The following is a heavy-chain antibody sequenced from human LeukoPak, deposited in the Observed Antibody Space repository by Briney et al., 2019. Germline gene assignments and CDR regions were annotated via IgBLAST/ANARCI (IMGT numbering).Heavy chain of an antibody. CDR1: GFTFSNFA. J-gene: IGHJ4*02. D-gene: IGHD6-19*01. CDR3: AKAGSSGWSSSGGDY. V-gene: IGHV3-23*01. Sequence: PGGSLRLSCAASGFTFSNFAMSWVRQAPGKGLEWVSTISGSGGSTFYADSVKGRFPISRGNSNNTPFLQMNSLRAEDTAIYFCAKAGSSGWSSSGGDYWGQGSLVTVSS. CDR2: ISGSGGST.